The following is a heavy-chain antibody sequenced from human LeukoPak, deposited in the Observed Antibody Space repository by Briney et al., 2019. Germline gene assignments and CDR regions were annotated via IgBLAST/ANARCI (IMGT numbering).Heavy chain of an antibody. CDR1: GGSISSYY. D-gene: IGHD5-24*01. V-gene: IGHV4-59*01. J-gene: IGHJ3*02. Sequence: SETLSLTCTVSGGSISSYYWSWIRQPPGKGLEWIGYIYYSGSTNYNPSLKSRVTISVDTSKNQFSLKLSSVTAADTAVYYCARLGDGYNVKGFRRAFDIWGQGTMVTVS. CDR2: IYYSGST. CDR3: ARLGDGYNVKGFRRAFDI.